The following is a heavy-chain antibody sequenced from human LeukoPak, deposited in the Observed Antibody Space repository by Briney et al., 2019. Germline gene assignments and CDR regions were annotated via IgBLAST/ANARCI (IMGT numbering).Heavy chain of an antibody. Sequence: ASVTVSCKASGGTFSSYAISWVRQAPGQGLEWMGGIIPIFGTANYAQKFQGRVTITADESTSTAYMELSSLRSEDTAVYYCARGAAAADYYFDYWGQGTLVTVSS. D-gene: IGHD6-13*01. V-gene: IGHV1-69*13. CDR1: GGTFSSYA. CDR3: ARGAAAADYYFDY. CDR2: IIPIFGTA. J-gene: IGHJ4*02.